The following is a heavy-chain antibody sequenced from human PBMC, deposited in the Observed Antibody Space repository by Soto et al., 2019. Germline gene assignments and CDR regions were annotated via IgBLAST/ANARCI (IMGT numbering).Heavy chain of an antibody. CDR2: ISGSGGTT. CDR1: GFTFSSFA. CDR3: AKAGDCYFDL. Sequence: EVQVLESGGGLVQPGGSLRLSCAASGFTFSSFAMRWVRQAPGKGLEWVSAISGSGGTTYYADSVKGRFTISRDNSKNTLYLQMNSLRAEDTAVYYCAKAGDCYFDLWGRGTLVTVSS. D-gene: IGHD1-1*01. V-gene: IGHV3-23*01. J-gene: IGHJ2*01.